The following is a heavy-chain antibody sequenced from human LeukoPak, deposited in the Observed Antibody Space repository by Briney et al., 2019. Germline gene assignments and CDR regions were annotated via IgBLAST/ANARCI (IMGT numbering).Heavy chain of an antibody. CDR3: ARGGGRDGYKQTVVDY. CDR2: INSDGSST. CDR1: GFTFSTYW. D-gene: IGHD5-24*01. Sequence: GGSLRLSCAASGFTFSTYWMHWVRQAPGKGLVWVSRINSDGSSTTYADSVKGRFTISKDNAENTMYLQMSSLRAEDTAVYYCARGGGRDGYKQTVVDYWAREPWSPSPQ. V-gene: IGHV3-74*01. J-gene: IGHJ4*02.